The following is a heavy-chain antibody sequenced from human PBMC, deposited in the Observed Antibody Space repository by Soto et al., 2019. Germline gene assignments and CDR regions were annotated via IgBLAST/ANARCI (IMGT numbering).Heavy chain of an antibody. V-gene: IGHV4-30-2*01. CDR1: GGSISSGGYS. CDR2: IHHRGST. Sequence: QLQLQESGSGLVKPSQTLSLTCAVSGGSISSGGYSWSWIRQPPGKGLGWIGYIHHRGSTYYHPALNSRVPITIDRSKNQFPLELSFVTAADTAVDYCAAGGGPPGYYWGQGNLVTVSA. J-gene: IGHJ4*02. D-gene: IGHD2-2*01. CDR3: AAGGGPPGYY.